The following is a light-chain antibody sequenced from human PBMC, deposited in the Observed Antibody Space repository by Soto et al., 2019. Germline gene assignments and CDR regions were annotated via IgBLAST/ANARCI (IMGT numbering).Light chain of an antibody. Sequence: ESHRTHSPSSLCASVVDRVTITCRASQNITRWLAWYQRKSGKAPKFLIYTASSLESGVPSRFSGCGSGTEITVTISGLQPDDFATYYCQQSQRTFGQGTKV. J-gene: IGKJ1*01. CDR2: TAS. CDR3: QQSQRT. CDR1: QNITRW. V-gene: IGKV1-5*03.